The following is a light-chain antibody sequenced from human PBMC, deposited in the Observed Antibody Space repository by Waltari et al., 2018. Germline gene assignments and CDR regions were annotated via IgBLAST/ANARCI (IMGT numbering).Light chain of an antibody. CDR1: SSNIGSNY. CDR3: AAWDDSLSVPYV. CDR2: RNN. V-gene: IGLV1-47*01. J-gene: IGLJ1*01. Sequence: QSVLTQPPSASGTPGQRVTISCSGSSSNIGSNYVYWYQQLPGTAPKLLIYRNNLRRSGVPDRFAGSKSGTSASLAISGLRSEDEADYYCAAWDDSLSVPYVFGTGTKVTVL.